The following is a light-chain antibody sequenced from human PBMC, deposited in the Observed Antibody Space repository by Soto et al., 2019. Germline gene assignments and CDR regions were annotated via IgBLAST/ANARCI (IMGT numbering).Light chain of an antibody. CDR2: DAS. Sequence: DIQMTQSPSTLSASVGDRVTITCRASQRISSWLAWYQQKPGKAPKLLIYDASSLESGVPSRFSGSGSRTEFTLTISSRQPDDFSTYYCQQYNSYSMYTVGQGTKLEI. J-gene: IGKJ2*01. V-gene: IGKV1-5*01. CDR1: QRISSW. CDR3: QQYNSYSMYT.